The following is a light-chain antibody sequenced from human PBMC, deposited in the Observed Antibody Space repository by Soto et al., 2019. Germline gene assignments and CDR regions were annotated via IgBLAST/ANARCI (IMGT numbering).Light chain of an antibody. CDR1: SRDVGNYNF. V-gene: IGLV2-14*01. J-gene: IGLJ3*02. CDR3: SSYTSGSVL. CDR2: DVS. Sequence: SVLPQPASLSVSPGQSITVSCTGTSRDVGNYNFVSWYQQHPGKAPKVIIYDVSNRPSGVSDRFSASKSGNTASLTISGLQTEDEAVYFCSSYTSGSVLFGGGTKVTVL.